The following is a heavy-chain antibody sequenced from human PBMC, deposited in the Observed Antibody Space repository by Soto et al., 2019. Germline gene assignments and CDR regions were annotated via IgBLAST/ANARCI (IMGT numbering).Heavy chain of an antibody. Sequence: QLQLQESGPGLVKPSETLSLTCTVSGGSISSSSYYWGWIRQPPGKGLEWIGSIYYSGSTYYNPSLKSRVTISVDTSKNQFSLKLSSVTAADTAVYYCARCEPGVAASDYWGQGTLVTVSS. CDR1: GGSISSSSYY. J-gene: IGHJ4*02. CDR2: IYYSGST. V-gene: IGHV4-39*01. CDR3: ARCEPGVAASDY. D-gene: IGHD6-19*01.